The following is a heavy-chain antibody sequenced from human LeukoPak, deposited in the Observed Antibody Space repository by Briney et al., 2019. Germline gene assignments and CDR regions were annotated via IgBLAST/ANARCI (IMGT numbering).Heavy chain of an antibody. V-gene: IGHV4-59*08. J-gene: IGHJ4*02. Sequence: PSETLSLTCTVSGGPISSYYGNWIRQPPGEGVEWMGYIHDSGSTKYNPSLKSRVTISVETSKNQFSLKLSSVTAADTAVYYCARWYYSGWAFDYWGQGTLVTGSS. CDR3: ARWYYSGWAFDY. CDR2: IHDSGST. CDR1: GGPISSYY. D-gene: IGHD6-19*01.